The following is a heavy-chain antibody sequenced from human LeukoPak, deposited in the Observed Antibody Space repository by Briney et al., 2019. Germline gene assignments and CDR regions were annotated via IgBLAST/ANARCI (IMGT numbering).Heavy chain of an antibody. CDR1: GFTFSSYA. CDR2: ISGSGGST. J-gene: IGHJ4*02. CDR3: TTTIVRDGYTHGLDD. Sequence: GGSLRLSCAASGFTFSSYAMSWVRQAPGKGLEWVSIISGSGGSTYYADSVKGRFTISRDNSKNTLYLQMNSLKTEDTAVYYCTTTIVRDGYTHGLDDWGQGTLVTASS. D-gene: IGHD5-24*01. V-gene: IGHV3-23*01.